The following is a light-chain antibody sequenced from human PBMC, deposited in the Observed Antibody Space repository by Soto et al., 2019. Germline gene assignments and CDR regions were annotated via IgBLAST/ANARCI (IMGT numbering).Light chain of an antibody. V-gene: IGLV2-14*01. J-gene: IGLJ1*01. Sequence: QSALTQPASVSGSPGQSITISCTGTSSDVGGYNYVSWYQQHPGKVPKLMIYEVSDRPSGVSNRFSDSKSGSTASLTISGLQAEDEADYYCSSYTSSTTYVFGTGTKLTVL. CDR3: SSYTSSTTYV. CDR2: EVS. CDR1: SSDVGGYNY.